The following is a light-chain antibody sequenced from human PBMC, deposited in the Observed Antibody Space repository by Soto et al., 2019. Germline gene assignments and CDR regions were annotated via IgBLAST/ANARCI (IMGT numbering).Light chain of an antibody. CDR2: GNT. J-gene: IGLJ2*01. CDR3: LSFDSSMSVV. Sequence: QSVLTQPPSVSGAPGQRVTISCTGSSSNIGAGYDVHWYQQLPGRAPKLLIYGNTNPPSGVPDRFSGSKSGTAASLAIAGRQAEDEADYYCLSFDSSMSVVFGGGTKLTVL. V-gene: IGLV1-40*01. CDR1: SSNIGAGYD.